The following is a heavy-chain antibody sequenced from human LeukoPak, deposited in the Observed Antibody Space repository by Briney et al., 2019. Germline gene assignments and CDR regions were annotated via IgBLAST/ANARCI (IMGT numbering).Heavy chain of an antibody. CDR2: IYHSGST. Sequence: VKPSETLSLTCTVSGCSTSSYYWRWIRQPPGKGLEWIGYIYHSGSTNYNPSLKSRVTISVDTSKNQFSLKLSSVTAADTAVYYCARVVSGWSYYFDYWGQGTLVTVSS. J-gene: IGHJ4*02. D-gene: IGHD6-19*01. CDR3: ARVVSGWSYYFDY. CDR1: GCSTSSYY. V-gene: IGHV4-59*01.